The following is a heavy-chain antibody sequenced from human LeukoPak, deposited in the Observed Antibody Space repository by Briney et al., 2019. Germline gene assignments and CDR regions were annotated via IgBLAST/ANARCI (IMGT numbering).Heavy chain of an antibody. V-gene: IGHV3-48*01. CDR2: ISSDSSTI. D-gene: IGHD5-12*01. Sequence: PGGALRLSSAHPRVTFSSYSMYWVRQAPGEGRGRGSYISSDSSTIYYTDSVKGRFTISRDTSKNSLYLDMNSLRADDTPVYICAREGGYDYLNYWGQGTLVTVSS. J-gene: IGHJ4*02. CDR3: AREGGYDYLNY. CDR1: RVTFSSYS.